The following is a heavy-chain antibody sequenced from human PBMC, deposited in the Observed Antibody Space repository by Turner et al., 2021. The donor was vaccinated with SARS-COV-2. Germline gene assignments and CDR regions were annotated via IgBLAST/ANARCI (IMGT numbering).Heavy chain of an antibody. Sequence: EVQLVESGGGLVKPGGSLRLSCAASGFTFSSYSMNWVRQAPGKGLEWVSCISSSSSYIYYADSVKGRFTISRDNAKNSLYLQMNSLRAEDTAVYYCARWDNYYDSSGYYPDAFDIWGQGTMVTDSS. V-gene: IGHV3-21*01. CDR1: GFTFSSYS. J-gene: IGHJ3*02. CDR2: ISSSSSYI. CDR3: ARWDNYYDSSGYYPDAFDI. D-gene: IGHD3-22*01.